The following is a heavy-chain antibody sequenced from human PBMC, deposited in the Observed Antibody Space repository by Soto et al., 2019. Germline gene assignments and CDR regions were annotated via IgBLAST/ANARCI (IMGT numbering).Heavy chain of an antibody. Sequence: KPSETLSLTCTVSGCSSSSSSYYWGWIRQPPGKGLEWIGSIYYSGSTYYNPSLKSRVTISVDTSKNQFSLKLSSVTAADTAVYYCARHGVVAATRPYYFDYWGQGTLVTVSS. V-gene: IGHV4-39*01. CDR2: IYYSGST. D-gene: IGHD2-15*01. CDR1: GCSSSSSSYY. CDR3: ARHGVVAATRPYYFDY. J-gene: IGHJ4*02.